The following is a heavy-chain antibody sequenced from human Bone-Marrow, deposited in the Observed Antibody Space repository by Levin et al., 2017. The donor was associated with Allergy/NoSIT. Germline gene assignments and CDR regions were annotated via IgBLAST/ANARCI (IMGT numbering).Heavy chain of an antibody. J-gene: IGHJ5*02. CDR1: GYTFTGYY. CDR3: ARVHIAAAGNWFDP. V-gene: IGHV1-2*02. Sequence: GASVKVSCKASGYTFTGYYMHWVRQAPGQGLEWMGWINPNSGGTNYAQKFQGRVTMTRDTSISTAYMELSRLRSDDTAVYYCARVHIAAAGNWFDPWGQGTLVTVSS. CDR2: INPNSGGT. D-gene: IGHD6-13*01.